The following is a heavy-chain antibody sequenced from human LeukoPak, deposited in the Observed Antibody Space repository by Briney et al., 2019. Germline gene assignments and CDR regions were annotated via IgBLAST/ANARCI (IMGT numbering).Heavy chain of an antibody. D-gene: IGHD2-2*03. Sequence: GGSLRLSCAASGFTVSSNYMSWVRQAPGKGLEWVSVIYSGGSTYYADSVKGRFTISRDNSKNTLYLQMNSLRAEDTAVYYCARVDYYYGMDVWGQGTTVTVPS. CDR3: ARVDYYYGMDV. CDR1: GFTVSSNY. V-gene: IGHV3-66*01. CDR2: IYSGGST. J-gene: IGHJ6*02.